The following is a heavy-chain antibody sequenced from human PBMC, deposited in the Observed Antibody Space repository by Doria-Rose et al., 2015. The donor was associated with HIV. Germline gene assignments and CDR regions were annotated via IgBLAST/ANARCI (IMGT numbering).Heavy chain of an antibody. J-gene: IGHJ4*02. CDR3: ARIKSSRWYHKYYFDF. CDR2: MFSDDER. Sequence: QESGPVLVKPTETLTLTCTVSGVSLSSPGMGVSWIRQPPGKAPEWLANMFSDDERSYKTSLKSRLTISRGTSKSQVVLTMTDMDPVDTATYYCARIKSSRWYHKYYFDFWGQGTLVIVSA. D-gene: IGHD6-13*01. CDR1: GVSLSSPGMG. V-gene: IGHV2-26*01.